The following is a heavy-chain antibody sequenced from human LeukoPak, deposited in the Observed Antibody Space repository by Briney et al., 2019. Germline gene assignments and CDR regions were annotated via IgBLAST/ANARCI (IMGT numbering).Heavy chain of an antibody. J-gene: IGHJ4*02. CDR2: ISGSGCST. V-gene: IGHV3-23*01. Sequence: GGSLRLSCAASGFTFSSYAMSWVRQAPGKGLDGVSAISGSGCSTYYADSVKGRFTISRDNSKNPLYLQINSLRADDTAVYYCARREMFDGAIDYWGQGTLVTVSS. D-gene: IGHD3-9*01. CDR3: ARREMFDGAIDY. CDR1: GFTFSSYA.